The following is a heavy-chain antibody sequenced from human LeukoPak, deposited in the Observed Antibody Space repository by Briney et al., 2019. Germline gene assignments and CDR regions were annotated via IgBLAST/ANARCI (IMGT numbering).Heavy chain of an antibody. CDR1: GGSFSGYY. V-gene: IGHV4-34*01. J-gene: IGHJ4*02. Sequence: SETLSLTCAVYGGSFSGYYWSWIRQPPGKGLEWIGEINHSGSTNYNPSLKSRVTISVDTSKNQFSLKLSSVTAADTAVYYCARGLYYYDSSGYYYFFAYWGQGTLVTVSS. D-gene: IGHD3-22*01. CDR3: ARGLYYYDSSGYYYFFAY. CDR2: INHSGST.